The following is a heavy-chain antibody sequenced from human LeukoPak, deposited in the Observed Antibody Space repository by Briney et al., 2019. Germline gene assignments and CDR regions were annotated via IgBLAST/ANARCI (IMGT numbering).Heavy chain of an antibody. V-gene: IGHV1-2*02. CDR3: ARDSSGGDYYDSSGYTL. CDR1: GYTFTGYY. CDR2: INPNSGGT. D-gene: IGHD3-22*01. J-gene: IGHJ4*02. Sequence: ASVKVSCKASGYTFTGYYMHWVRQAPGQGLEWMGWINPNSGGTNYAQKFQGRVTMTRDTSISTAYMELSRLRSDDTAVYYCARDSSGGDYYDSSGYTLWGQGTLVTVSS.